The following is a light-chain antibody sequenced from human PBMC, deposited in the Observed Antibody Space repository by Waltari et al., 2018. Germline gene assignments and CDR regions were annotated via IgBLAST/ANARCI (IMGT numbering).Light chain of an antibody. CDR1: QSLLHTNGYNY. CDR3: MQALEILFT. J-gene: IGKJ3*01. Sequence: DIVMTQSPLSLPVTPGEPASISCRFSQSLLHTNGYNYLDWYLQKPGQSPQLLIYLGSNRASGVPDRFSGSGSGTNFTLKISRVEAEDVGVYYCMQALEILFTFGPGTKVDVK. CDR2: LGS. V-gene: IGKV2-28*01.